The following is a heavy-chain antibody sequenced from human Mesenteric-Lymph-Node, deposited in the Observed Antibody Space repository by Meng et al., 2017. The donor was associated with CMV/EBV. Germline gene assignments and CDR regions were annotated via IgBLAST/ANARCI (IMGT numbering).Heavy chain of an antibody. CDR1: GGSFSGYY. Sequence: PQVGPGLLKPSEALSVTCAVYGGSFSGYYWNWIRQSPEKGLEWIGEINHSGSTTYNPSFTSRIIISVDTSTNQISLNMSSVTAADTAVYYCARGSSYDILTGYFDYWGQGALVTVSS. J-gene: IGHJ4*02. V-gene: IGHV4-34*01. CDR2: INHSGST. CDR3: ARGSSYDILTGYFDY. D-gene: IGHD3-9*01.